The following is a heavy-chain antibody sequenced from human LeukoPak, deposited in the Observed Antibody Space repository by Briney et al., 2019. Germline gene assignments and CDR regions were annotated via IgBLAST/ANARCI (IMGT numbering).Heavy chain of an antibody. V-gene: IGHV3-53*01. D-gene: IGHD6-13*01. J-gene: IGHJ4*02. CDR2: IYSGGST. CDR3: ASSIAAAGTFDY. CDR1: GGSIRSSYYY. Sequence: ETLSLTCTVSGGSIRSSYYYWGWIRQPPGKGLEWVSVIYSGGSTYYADSVKGRFTISRDNSKNTLYLQMNSLRAEDTAVYYCASSIAAAGTFDYWGQGTLVTVSS.